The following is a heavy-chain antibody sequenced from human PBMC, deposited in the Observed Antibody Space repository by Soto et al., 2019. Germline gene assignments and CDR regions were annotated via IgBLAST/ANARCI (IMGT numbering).Heavy chain of an antibody. D-gene: IGHD5-18*01. CDR3: ARGPWIQLWASWDY. Sequence: SVKVSCTASGGTFSSYTISWVRQAPGQGLEWMGRIIPILGIANYAQKFQGRVTITADKSTSTAYMELSSLRSEDTAVYYCARGPWIQLWASWDYWGQGTLVTVSS. J-gene: IGHJ4*02. V-gene: IGHV1-69*02. CDR1: GGTFSSYT. CDR2: IIPILGIA.